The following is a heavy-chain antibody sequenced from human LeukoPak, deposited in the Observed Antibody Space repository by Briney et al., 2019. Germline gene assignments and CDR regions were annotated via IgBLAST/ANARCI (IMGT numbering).Heavy chain of an antibody. CDR1: GASISSGGYY. D-gene: IGHD3-22*01. CDR3: ARGYDSSGYFLFDY. Sequence: SQTLSLTCTVSGASISSGGYYWSWIRQHPGKGLEWIGYIYYSGSTYYNPSLKSRVTISVDTSKNQFSLKLSSVTAADTAVYYCARGYDSSGYFLFDYWGQGTLVTVSS. CDR2: IYYSGST. J-gene: IGHJ4*02. V-gene: IGHV4-31*03.